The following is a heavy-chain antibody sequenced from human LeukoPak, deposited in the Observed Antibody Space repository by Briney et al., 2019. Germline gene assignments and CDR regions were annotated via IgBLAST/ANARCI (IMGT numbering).Heavy chain of an antibody. J-gene: IGHJ4*02. D-gene: IGHD6-13*01. CDR3: ARLVIAAAGKDY. V-gene: IGHV4-39*01. CDR2: IYYSGSS. CDR1: GGSISSSSYY. Sequence: SETLSLTCTVSGGSISSSSYYWGWIRQPPGKGLEWIGSIYYSGSSYYNPSLKSRVTISVDTSKNQFSLKLSSVTAADTAVYYCARLVIAAAGKDYWGQGTLVTVSS.